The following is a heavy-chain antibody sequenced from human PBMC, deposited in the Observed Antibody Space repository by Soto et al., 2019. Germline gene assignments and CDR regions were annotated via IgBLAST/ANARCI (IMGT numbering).Heavy chain of an antibody. J-gene: IGHJ6*02. CDR2: ISWDSGSK. Sequence: GGSLRLSCATSGFTFDDYAMHWVRQLPGKGLEWVSGISWDSGSKGYADSVKGRFTISRDNARNSLYLQMNSLRPDDTAFYYCAKDGRGGNADPYYSGLDVWGPGTSLTAFS. CDR3: AKDGRGGNADPYYSGLDV. D-gene: IGHD2-15*01. CDR1: GFTFDDYA. V-gene: IGHV3-9*01.